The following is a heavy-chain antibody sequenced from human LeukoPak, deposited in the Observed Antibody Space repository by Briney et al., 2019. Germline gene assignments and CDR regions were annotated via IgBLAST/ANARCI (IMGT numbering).Heavy chain of an antibody. CDR3: AKDPMTTVTPYLDY. CDR2: IRYDGSNK. V-gene: IGHV3-30*02. D-gene: IGHD4-17*01. J-gene: IGHJ4*02. CDR1: VLTFRMYG. Sequence: GGSLRLSCAASVLTFRMYGMHCGRQAPGKGLEWVAFIRYDGSNKYYADSVKGRFTISRDNSKNTLYLQMNSLGADVTAAYYCAKDPMTTVTPYLDYWGQGTLVTVSS.